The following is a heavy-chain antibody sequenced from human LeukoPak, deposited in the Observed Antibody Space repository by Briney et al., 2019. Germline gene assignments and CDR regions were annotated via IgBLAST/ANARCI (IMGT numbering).Heavy chain of an antibody. CDR3: ARELRTGYYAHFDY. CDR1: GGSISSSNW. J-gene: IGHJ4*02. V-gene: IGHV4-4*02. D-gene: IGHD3/OR15-3a*01. Sequence: PSETLSLTCAVSGGSISSSNWWSWVRQPPGKGLEWIWEIYHSGSTNYNPSLKSRVTISVDKSKNQFSLKLSSVTAADTAVYYCARELRTGYYAHFDYWGQGTLVTVSS. CDR2: IYHSGST.